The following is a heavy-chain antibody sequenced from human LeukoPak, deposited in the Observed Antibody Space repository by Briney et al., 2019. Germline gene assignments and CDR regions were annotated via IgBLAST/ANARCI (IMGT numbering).Heavy chain of an antibody. CDR1: GVSFSGYY. CDR3: ARTGGYCSGGSCYGEYFQH. V-gene: IGHV4-34*01. J-gene: IGHJ1*01. Sequence: SETLSLTCAVYGVSFSGYYWSWIRQPPGKGLEWLGEINHSGSTNYNPSLKSQVTISVDTSKNQFSLKLSSVTAADTAVYYCARTGGYCSGGSCYGEYFQHWGQGTLVTVSS. D-gene: IGHD2-15*01. CDR2: INHSGST.